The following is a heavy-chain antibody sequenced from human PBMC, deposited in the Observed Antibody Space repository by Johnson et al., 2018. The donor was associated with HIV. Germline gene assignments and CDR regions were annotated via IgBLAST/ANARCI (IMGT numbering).Heavy chain of an antibody. CDR1: GFTFSSYW. CDR2: IKQDGSEK. V-gene: IGHV3-7*05. Sequence: EVHLVESGGGLVQPGGSLRLSCAASGFTFSSYWMSWVRQAPGKGLAWVANIKQDGSEKYYVDSVKARFTISRASAKNSRYRQMNSLRAEDTAGYYRARPTIAARPDAFDIWGQGTMVTVSS. J-gene: IGHJ3*02. CDR3: ARPTIAARPDAFDI. D-gene: IGHD6-6*01.